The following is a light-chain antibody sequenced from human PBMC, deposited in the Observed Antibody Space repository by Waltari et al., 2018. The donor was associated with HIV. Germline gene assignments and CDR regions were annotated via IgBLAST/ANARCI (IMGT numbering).Light chain of an antibody. V-gene: IGLV3-25*03. CDR1: ASPKPY. Sequence: SSELTQPPSVSVSPGQTARITCSGDASPKPYTHWFQQKPGQAPVVVIHKNTERPSGIPERFSASRSGTTVTLTITGVQTDDEADYYCLSADSSGTYVFGPGTTATVL. CDR2: KNT. J-gene: IGLJ1*01. CDR3: LSADSSGTYV.